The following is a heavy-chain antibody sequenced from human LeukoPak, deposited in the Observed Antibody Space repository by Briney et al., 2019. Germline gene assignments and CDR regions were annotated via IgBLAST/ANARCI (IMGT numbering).Heavy chain of an antibody. D-gene: IGHD3-10*01. Sequence: ASVKVSCKASGYTFTSYGISWVRQAPGQGLEWMGWISAYNGNTNYAQKLQGRVTMTTDTSTSTAYMELRSLRSDGTAVYYCARGGLMVRGGSDAFDIWGQGTMVTVSS. CDR1: GYTFTSYG. V-gene: IGHV1-18*01. J-gene: IGHJ3*02. CDR3: ARGGLMVRGGSDAFDI. CDR2: ISAYNGNT.